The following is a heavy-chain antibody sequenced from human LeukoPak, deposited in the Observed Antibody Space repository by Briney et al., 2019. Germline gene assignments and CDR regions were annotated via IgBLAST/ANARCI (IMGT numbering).Heavy chain of an antibody. J-gene: IGHJ4*02. V-gene: IGHV1-69*05. CDR2: IIPIFGTA. CDR1: GYTFTSYG. CDR3: ARGVGGSQYFDY. D-gene: IGHD2-15*01. Sequence: GASVKVSCKASGYTFTSYGISWVRQAPGQGLEWMGRIIPIFGTANYAQKFQGRVTITTDESTSTAYMELSSLRSEDTAVYYCARGVGGSQYFDYWGQGTLVTVSS.